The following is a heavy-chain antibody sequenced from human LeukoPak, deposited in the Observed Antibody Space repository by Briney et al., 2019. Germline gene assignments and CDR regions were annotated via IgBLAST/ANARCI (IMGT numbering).Heavy chain of an antibody. CDR2: IDASGSDT. Sequence: GGSLRLSCEVSEFPFSIYAMAWVRQAPGQGLEWVSAIDASGSDTYYTDSVKGRFTISRDNSKNTVYQQMNSLRAEDTAVYYCADYRKPQGLDYWGQGTLVTVSS. CDR1: EFPFSIYA. D-gene: IGHD1-14*01. J-gene: IGHJ4*02. CDR3: ADYRKPQGLDY. V-gene: IGHV3-23*01.